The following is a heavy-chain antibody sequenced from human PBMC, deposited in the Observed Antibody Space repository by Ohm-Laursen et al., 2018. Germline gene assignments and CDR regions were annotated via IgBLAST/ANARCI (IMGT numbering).Heavy chain of an antibody. CDR3: ASFPIVFGRSGFFDY. D-gene: IGHD3-10*01. V-gene: IGHV3-7*01. CDR2: IKQDGSEK. J-gene: IGHJ4*02. CDR1: GFTFSSYW. Sequence: GSLRLSCSAPGFTFSSYWMSWVRQAPGKGLEWVANIKQDGSEKYYVDSAKGRFTISRDNAKNSLYLQMNSLRAEDTAVYYCASFPIVFGRSGFFDYWGQGTLVTVSS.